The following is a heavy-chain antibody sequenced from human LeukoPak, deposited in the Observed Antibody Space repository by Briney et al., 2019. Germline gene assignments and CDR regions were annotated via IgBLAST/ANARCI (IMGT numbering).Heavy chain of an antibody. V-gene: IGHV4-34*01. J-gene: IGHJ5*02. CDR1: GGSFSGYY. Sequence: SETLSLTCAVYGGSFSGYYWSWIRQPPGKGLGWSGEINHGGSTNYNPSLKSRVTISVDTSKNQFSLKLSSVTAADTAVYYCATENIVVVPAAAYNWFDPWGQGTLVTVSS. CDR3: ATENIVVVPAAAYNWFDP. CDR2: INHGGST. D-gene: IGHD2-2*01.